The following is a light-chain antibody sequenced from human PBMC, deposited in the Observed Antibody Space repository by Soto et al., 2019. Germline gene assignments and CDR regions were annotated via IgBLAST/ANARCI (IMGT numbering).Light chain of an antibody. CDR2: PAS. J-gene: IGKJ2*03. Sequence: DIQLTQSPSFLSASVGDRVTVSCRASQDISTSLAWFQQKAGKVPQLLVYPASTLQDGVPSRFSGSGSGTYFALTIITLQAEDFATYYCQHLRTYPFSFGPGTKLDIK. CDR3: QHLRTYPFS. CDR1: QDISTS. V-gene: IGKV1-9*01.